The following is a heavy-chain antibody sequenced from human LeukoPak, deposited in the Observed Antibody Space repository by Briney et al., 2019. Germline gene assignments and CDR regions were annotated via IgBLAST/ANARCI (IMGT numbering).Heavy chain of an antibody. CDR3: ARGRYTLGY. V-gene: IGHV4-34*01. J-gene: IGHJ4*02. Sequence: PSETLSLTCAVYGGSFSGYYWSWIRQPPGKGLEWIGEINHSGSTNYNPSLKSRVTISVDTSKNQFSLKLSSVTAADTAVYYCARGRYTLGYWGQGTLVTVSS. CDR1: GGSFSGYY. CDR2: INHSGST. D-gene: IGHD5-24*01.